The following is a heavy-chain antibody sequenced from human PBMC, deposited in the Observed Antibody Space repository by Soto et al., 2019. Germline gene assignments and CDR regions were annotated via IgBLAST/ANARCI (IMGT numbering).Heavy chain of an antibody. J-gene: IGHJ4*02. CDR2: IIPIFNTA. D-gene: IGHD6-13*01. CDR1: GGTFSSYA. Sequence: QVQLVQSGAEVKKPGSSVRVSCKASGGTFSSYAINWVRQAPGQGLEWVGAIIPIFNTANYGPKFQGRDTSTVAEPTSTAYMDLSRMRSADTDVYSCAEDRIADSAVFPDWGQGTLVTVSS. V-gene: IGHV1-69*01. CDR3: AEDRIADSAVFPD.